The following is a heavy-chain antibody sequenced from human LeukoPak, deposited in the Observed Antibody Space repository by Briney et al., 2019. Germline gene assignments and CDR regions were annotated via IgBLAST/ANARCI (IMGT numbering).Heavy chain of an antibody. V-gene: IGHV4-61*02. CDR1: GYSISSGYF. D-gene: IGHD3-22*01. J-gene: IGHJ4*02. Sequence: PSETLSLTCTVSGYSISSGYFWGWIRQPAGKVLEWIGRIYTSGSINYNPSLKSRVTISVDTSKNQFSLKLTSVTAADTAVYYCARAPYYYDSSGYYYSIPMLYYFDYWGQGTLVTVSS. CDR3: ARAPYYYDSSGYYYSIPMLYYFDY. CDR2: IYTSGSI.